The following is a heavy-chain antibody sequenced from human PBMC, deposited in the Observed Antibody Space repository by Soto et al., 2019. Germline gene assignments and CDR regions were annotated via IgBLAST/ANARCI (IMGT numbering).Heavy chain of an antibody. CDR2: IWHDGSNK. D-gene: IGHD1-26*01. Sequence: GGALRLSCAASGVIFSNFGMHWVRQAPGKGLEWVGIIWHDGSNKYYADSVEGRFTISRDNSKNTVYLQMNSLRGEDTGIYYCAGFYVAAGAAPLEYWSQGTLVT. CDR3: AGFYVAAGAAPLEY. CDR1: GVIFSNFG. J-gene: IGHJ4*02. V-gene: IGHV3-33*01.